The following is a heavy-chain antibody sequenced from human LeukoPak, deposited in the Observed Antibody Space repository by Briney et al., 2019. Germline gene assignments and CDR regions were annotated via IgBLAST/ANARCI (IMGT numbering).Heavy chain of an antibody. CDR1: GFTFSSYA. V-gene: IGHV3-74*01. CDR2: INSDGSST. CDR3: ASYSGSYPQGR. D-gene: IGHD1-26*01. Sequence: GGSLRLSCAASGFTFSSYAMSWVRQAPGKGLEWVSRINSDGSSTSYADSVKGRFTISRDNAKNTLYLQMNSLRAEDTAVYYCASYSGSYPQGRWGQGTLVTVSS. J-gene: IGHJ4*02.